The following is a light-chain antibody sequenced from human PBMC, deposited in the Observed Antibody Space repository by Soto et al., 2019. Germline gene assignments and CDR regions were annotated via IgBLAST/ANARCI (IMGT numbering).Light chain of an antibody. J-gene: IGLJ1*01. CDR1: SSDVGGYNY. Sequence: QSALTQPASVSGFPGQSVTISCTGTSSDVGGYNYVSWYQQHPGKAPKLMIYEVSNRPSGVSNRFSGSKSGNTASLTISGLQAEDEADYYCSSYAGSSNVFGTGTKLTVL. CDR3: SSYAGSSNV. CDR2: EVS. V-gene: IGLV2-14*01.